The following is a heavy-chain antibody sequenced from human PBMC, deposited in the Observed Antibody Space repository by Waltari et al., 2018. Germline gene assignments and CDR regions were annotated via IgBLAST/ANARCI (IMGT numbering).Heavy chain of an antibody. CDR1: GFTFSSYA. Sequence: QVQLVESGGGVVQPGRSLRLSCAASGFTFSSYAMHWVRQAPGKGLEWVAVISYDGSNKYYADSVKGRFTISRDNSKNTLYLQMNSLRAEDTAVYYCARVYNIAVAGNYYMDVWGKGTTVTVSS. J-gene: IGHJ6*03. CDR2: ISYDGSNK. CDR3: ARVYNIAVAGNYYMDV. D-gene: IGHD6-19*01. V-gene: IGHV3-30-3*01.